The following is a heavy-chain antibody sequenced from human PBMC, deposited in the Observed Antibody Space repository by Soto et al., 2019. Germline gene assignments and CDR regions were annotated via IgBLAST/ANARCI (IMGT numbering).Heavy chain of an antibody. D-gene: IGHD6-13*01. CDR3: ARSGYSSSWYPGPTYYYYYGMDV. CDR1: GGTFSSYA. J-gene: IGHJ6*02. V-gene: IGHV1-69*13. Sequence: SVKVSCKASGGTFSSYAISWVRQAPGQGLEWMGGIIPIFGTANYAQKFQGRVTITADESTSTAYMELSSLRSEDTAVYYCARSGYSSSWYPGPTYYYYYGMDVWGQGTTVTVSS. CDR2: IIPIFGTA.